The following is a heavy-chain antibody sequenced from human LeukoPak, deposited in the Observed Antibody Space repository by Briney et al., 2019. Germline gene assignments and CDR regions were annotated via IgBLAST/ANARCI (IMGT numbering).Heavy chain of an antibody. V-gene: IGHV3-20*04. CDR1: GFKFSDYG. CDR2: INWNADST. D-gene: IGHD3-9*01. Sequence: GGSLRLSCAASGFKFSDYGMSWVRQAPGKGLEWVSGINWNADSTGYADSVKGRFTISKDNAKNSLFLQMNSLRAEDTAMYYCARAILSDPKYYGMDVWGQRTTVTVSS. J-gene: IGHJ6*02. CDR3: ARAILSDPKYYGMDV.